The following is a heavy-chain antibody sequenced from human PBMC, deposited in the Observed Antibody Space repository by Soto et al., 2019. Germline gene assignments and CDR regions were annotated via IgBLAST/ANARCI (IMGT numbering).Heavy chain of an antibody. J-gene: IGHJ4*02. Sequence: GGSLRLSCAASGFTFSRYGMHWVRQAPGKGLEWMAVISYDGSNKYYGDSVKGRLTISRDNSKNTLYLQMYSLSAEDTAVYYCAKDWAIYGTDVYYFDYWGQGTPVTVSS. CDR2: ISYDGSNK. V-gene: IGHV3-30*18. CDR1: GFTFSRYG. CDR3: AKDWAIYGTDVYYFDY. D-gene: IGHD1-1*01.